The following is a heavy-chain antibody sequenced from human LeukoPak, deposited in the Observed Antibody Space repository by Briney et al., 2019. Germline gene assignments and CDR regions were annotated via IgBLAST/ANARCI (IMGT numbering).Heavy chain of an antibody. D-gene: IGHD3-22*01. CDR1: GGTFSSYA. V-gene: IGHV1-69*04. CDR3: ARDSMDYYDSSGYYDY. J-gene: IGHJ4*02. CDR2: IIPILGIA. Sequence: SVKVSCKASGGTFSSYAISWVRQAPGQGLEWMGRIIPILGIANYAQKFQGRVTITADRSTSTAYMELSSLRSEDTAVYYCARDSMDYYDSSGYYDYWGQGTLVTVSS.